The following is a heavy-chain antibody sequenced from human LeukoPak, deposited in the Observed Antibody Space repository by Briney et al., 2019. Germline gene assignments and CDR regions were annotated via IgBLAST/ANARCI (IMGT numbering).Heavy chain of an antibody. V-gene: IGHV3-23*01. Sequence: GGSLRLSCAASGFTFSTYIMYWVRHPPGKRLEWVSIIGNNGGGIHYADSVKGRFTISRDNFKNALYLQMNSLRVEDTAVYYCAIDPNWGTHSWGQGVLVTVSS. D-gene: IGHD7-27*01. CDR2: IGNNGGGI. J-gene: IGHJ4*02. CDR1: GFTFSTYI. CDR3: AIDPNWGTHS.